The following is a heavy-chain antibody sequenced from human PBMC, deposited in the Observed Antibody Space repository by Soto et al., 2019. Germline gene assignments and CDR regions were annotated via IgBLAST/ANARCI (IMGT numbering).Heavy chain of an antibody. D-gene: IGHD1-1*01. CDR3: TTSNLGVDF. CDR2: IKTKPDDGTI. V-gene: IGHV3-15*01. CDR1: GLIFSDVW. J-gene: IGHJ4*02. Sequence: GGSLRLSCAASGLIFSDVWMTWVRQAPGKGLEWVGRIKTKPDDGTIDYAAPVRGRFTISRDDSKNTLYLQMTSLTPDGTGVYYCTTSNLGVDFWGPGTLVTVSS.